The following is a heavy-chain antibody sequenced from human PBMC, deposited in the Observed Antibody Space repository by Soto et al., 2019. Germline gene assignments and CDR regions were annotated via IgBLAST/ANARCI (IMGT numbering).Heavy chain of an antibody. CDR2: ISPDGGEI. CDR1: GFTFSNIW. V-gene: IGHV3-7*01. CDR3: AKGPR. Sequence: LVESGGGLVQPGRSLRLSCAASGFTFSNIWMSWVRRSPEKGPEWVASISPDGGEIYYVDSVKGRFTISRDNTRNSLYLQWSSLRAEDTAVYYFAKGPRWGQGTLVTVSS. J-gene: IGHJ4*02.